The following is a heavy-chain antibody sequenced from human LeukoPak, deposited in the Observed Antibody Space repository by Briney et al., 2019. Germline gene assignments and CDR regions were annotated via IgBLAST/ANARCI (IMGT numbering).Heavy chain of an antibody. Sequence: ASVKVSCKTSGYTFTDDHLHWVRQAPGQGLEWMGWMNPNSGNTGYAQKFQGRVTITRNTSISTAYMELSSLRSEDTAVYYCARAGIAARLNWFDPWGQGTLVTVSS. J-gene: IGHJ5*02. CDR3: ARAGIAARLNWFDP. D-gene: IGHD6-6*01. CDR1: GYTFTDDH. V-gene: IGHV1-8*03. CDR2: MNPNSGNT.